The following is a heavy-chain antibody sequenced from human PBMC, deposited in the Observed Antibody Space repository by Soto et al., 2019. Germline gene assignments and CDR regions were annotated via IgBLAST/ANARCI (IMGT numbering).Heavy chain of an antibody. CDR3: ANPRLRELES. CDR1: GQTLTESS. J-gene: IGHJ4*02. V-gene: IGHV1-24*01. CDR2: YDPEDGET. Sequence: QVQLVQSGAEVKKPGASVKVSCRVSGQTLTESSIHWVRQAPGKGLEWMGGYDPEDGETIYAQKFQGRVIMTEDTSTDTAYMEMTSLRSEDTAVYYCANPRLRELESWGQGTLVTVSS.